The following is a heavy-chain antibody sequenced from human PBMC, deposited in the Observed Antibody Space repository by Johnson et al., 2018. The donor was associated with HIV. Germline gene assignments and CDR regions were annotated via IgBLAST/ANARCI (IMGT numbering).Heavy chain of an antibody. J-gene: IGHJ3*02. D-gene: IGHD6-19*01. CDR2: ISVSGGST. Sequence: VQLVESGGGLVQPGASLRLSCAASGFTFSSYAMSWVRQAPGKGLEWVSAISVSGGSTYYAASVKGRFTISRDNSKNTAYLQMNSLKTEDTAVYYCTSGKSWLAVDAFDIWGQGTMVTVSS. CDR1: GFTFSSYA. V-gene: IGHV3-23*04. CDR3: TSGKSWLAVDAFDI.